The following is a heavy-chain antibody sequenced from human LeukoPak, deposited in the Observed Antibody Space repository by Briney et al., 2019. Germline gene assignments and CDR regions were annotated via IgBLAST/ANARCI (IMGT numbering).Heavy chain of an antibody. J-gene: IGHJ4*02. CDR3: ARDSGGFGEFNDY. CDR2: INSDGSRT. Sequence: GGSLRLSCAASGFTFSTYWMHWVRHAPGKGLVWVSRINSDGSRTSYADSVKGRFTISRDNAKSTLYLQMNSLRAEDTAVYYCARDSGGFGEFNDYWGQGTLVTVSS. D-gene: IGHD3-10*01. V-gene: IGHV3-74*01. CDR1: GFTFSTYW.